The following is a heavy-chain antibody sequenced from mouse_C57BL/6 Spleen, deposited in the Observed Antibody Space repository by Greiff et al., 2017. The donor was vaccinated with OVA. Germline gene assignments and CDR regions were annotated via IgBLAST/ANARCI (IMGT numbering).Heavy chain of an antibody. V-gene: IGHV3-6*01. CDR3: AREGGIYYDDDVDAY. D-gene: IGHD2-4*01. J-gene: IGHJ3*01. CDR1: GYSITSGYY. Sequence: EVQLQESGPGLVKPSQSLSLTCSVTGYSITSGYYWNWIRQFPGNKLEWMGYISYDGSNNYNPSLKNRISITRDTSKNQFFLKLNSVTTEDTATYYCAREGGIYYDDDVDAYWGQGTLVTVSA. CDR2: ISYDGSN.